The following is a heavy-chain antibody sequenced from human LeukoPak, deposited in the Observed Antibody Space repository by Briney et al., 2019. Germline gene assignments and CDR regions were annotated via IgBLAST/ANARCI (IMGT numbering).Heavy chain of an antibody. CDR1: GFTFSSYG. CDR3: ARDLQTGTTALGY. J-gene: IGHJ4*02. CDR2: IRYDGSNK. Sequence: GGSLRLSCAASGFTFSSYGMHWVRQAPGKGLEWVAFIRYDGSNKYYADSVKGRFTISRDNAKNSLYLQMNSLRAEDTAVYYCARDLQTGTTALGYWGQGTLVTVSS. D-gene: IGHD1-7*01. V-gene: IGHV3-30*02.